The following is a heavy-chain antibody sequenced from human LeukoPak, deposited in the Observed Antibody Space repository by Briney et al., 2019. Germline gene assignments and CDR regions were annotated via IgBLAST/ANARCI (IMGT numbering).Heavy chain of an antibody. CDR1: GYTFTSYG. Sequence: ASVKVSCKASGYTFTSYGISWVRQAPGQGLEWMGWISAYNGNTNYAQKLQGRVTMTTDTSTSTAYMELRGLRSDDTAVYYCARDIGVGRYYYYYYGMDVWGQGTTVTVSS. CDR3: ARDIGVGRYYYYYYGMDV. V-gene: IGHV1-18*01. CDR2: ISAYNGNT. D-gene: IGHD2-21*01. J-gene: IGHJ6*02.